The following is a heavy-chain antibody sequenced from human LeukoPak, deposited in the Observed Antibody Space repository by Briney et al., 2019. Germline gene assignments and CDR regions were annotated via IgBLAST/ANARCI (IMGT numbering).Heavy chain of an antibody. V-gene: IGHV4-34*01. CDR2: INHSGST. CDR3: ARGPYSYDSSGAFDI. D-gene: IGHD3-22*01. Sequence: SETLSLTCAVYGGSFSGYYWSWIRQPPGKGREWMGEINHSGSTNYNPSLKSRVTISVGTSKNQFSLKLSSVTAADTAVYFCARGPYSYDSSGAFDIWGQGTMVTVSS. CDR1: GGSFSGYY. J-gene: IGHJ3*02.